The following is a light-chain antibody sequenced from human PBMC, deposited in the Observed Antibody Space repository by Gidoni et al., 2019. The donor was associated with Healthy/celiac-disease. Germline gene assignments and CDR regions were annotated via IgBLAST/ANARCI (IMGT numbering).Light chain of an antibody. CDR1: QSISSW. CDR2: DAS. J-gene: IGKJ4*01. CDR3: QQYNSYVT. V-gene: IGKV1-5*01. Sequence: DIQMTQSPSTLSASVGDRVTITCRASQSISSWLAWYQQQPGKAPKLLIYDASSLESGVPSRFSGSGSGTEFTLTISSLQPDDFATYYCQQYNSYVTFGGGTKVEIK.